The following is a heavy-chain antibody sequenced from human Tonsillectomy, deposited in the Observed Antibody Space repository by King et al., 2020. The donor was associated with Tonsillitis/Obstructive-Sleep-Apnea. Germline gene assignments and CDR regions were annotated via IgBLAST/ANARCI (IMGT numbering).Heavy chain of an antibody. CDR3: AREGARGYTYGPGDGMDV. D-gene: IGHD5-18*01. CDR1: GFTFSSSA. V-gene: IGHV3-30*04. CDR2: ISYDGSNK. Sequence: VQLVESGGGVVQPGRSLRLSCAASGFTFSSSAFHWVRQAPGKGLEWVAVISYDGSNKYYADSVNGRFTIFRDNSKNTLYLQMNSLRAEDTAVYYCAREGARGYTYGPGDGMDVWGQGTTVTVSS. J-gene: IGHJ6*02.